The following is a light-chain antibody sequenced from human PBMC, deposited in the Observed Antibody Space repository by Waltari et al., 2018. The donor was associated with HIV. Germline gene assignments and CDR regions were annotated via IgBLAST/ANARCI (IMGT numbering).Light chain of an antibody. CDR1: QSVLYSSNNKNF. V-gene: IGKV4-1*01. CDR2: WAS. Sequence: DIVMTQSPASLAVSPGERATINCKSSQSVLYSSNNKNFLAWYQQKPGQPPKLLIYWASTRESGVPDRFSGSGSGTDFTLTISSLQAEDVAVYYCQQYYTTPQTFGQGTKLEIK. CDR3: QQYYTTPQT. J-gene: IGKJ2*01.